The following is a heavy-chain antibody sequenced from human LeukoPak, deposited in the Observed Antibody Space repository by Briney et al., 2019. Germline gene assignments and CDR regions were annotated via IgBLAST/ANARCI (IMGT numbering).Heavy chain of an antibody. CDR3: ASSSGTTSQPFDY. CDR2: IYSSGST. CDR1: GGSISSYY. J-gene: IGHJ4*02. Sequence: SETLSLTCTVSGGSISSYYWNWIRQPPGKGLEWIGYIYSSGSTNYNPSLKSRVTISLDTSKNQFSLKLSSVTAADTAVYYCASSSGTTSQPFDYWGQGTLVTVSS. D-gene: IGHD1-1*01. V-gene: IGHV4-4*09.